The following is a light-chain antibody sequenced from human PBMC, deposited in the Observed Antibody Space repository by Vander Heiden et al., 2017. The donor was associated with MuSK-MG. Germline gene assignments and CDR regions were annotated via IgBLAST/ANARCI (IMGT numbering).Light chain of an antibody. CDR3: QQCNSFPLT. J-gene: IGKJ4*01. CDR2: DAS. V-gene: IGKV1-12*01. Sequence: DIQMTQSPFSVYASVGDRVTITCRASQGISSCLAWYQHKPGKAPKLLISDASGLQTGVPSRFSGSGAGTEFTLTISSLQPEDFATYYCQQCNSFPLTFGGRTKVEIK. CDR1: QGISSC.